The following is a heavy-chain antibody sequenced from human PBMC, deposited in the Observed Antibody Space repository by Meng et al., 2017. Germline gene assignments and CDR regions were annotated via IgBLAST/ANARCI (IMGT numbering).Heavy chain of an antibody. CDR1: GGSISSSSYY. CDR2: IYYSGST. V-gene: IGHV4-39*07. Sequence: SETLSLTCTVSGGSISSSSYYWGWIRQPPGKGLEWIGSIYYSGSTYYNPSLKSRVTISVDTSKNQFSLKLSSVTAADTAVYYCARAYRYCSGGSCLSYYYYYGMDVWGQGTTVTV. J-gene: IGHJ6*02. D-gene: IGHD2-15*01. CDR3: ARAYRYCSGGSCLSYYYYYGMDV.